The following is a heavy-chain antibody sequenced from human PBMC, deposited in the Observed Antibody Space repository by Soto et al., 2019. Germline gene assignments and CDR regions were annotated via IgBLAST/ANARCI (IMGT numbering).Heavy chain of an antibody. J-gene: IGHJ4*02. CDR2: IYYSGST. D-gene: IGHD2-15*01. CDR1: GGSISSSSYY. V-gene: IGHV4-39*01. Sequence: SETLSLTCTVSGGSISSSSYYWGWIRQPPGKGLEWIGSIYYSGSTYYNPSLKSRVTISVDTSKNQFSLKLSSVTAADTAVYYCARQEYCSGGSCYLAYWGQGTLVTVSS. CDR3: ARQEYCSGGSCYLAY.